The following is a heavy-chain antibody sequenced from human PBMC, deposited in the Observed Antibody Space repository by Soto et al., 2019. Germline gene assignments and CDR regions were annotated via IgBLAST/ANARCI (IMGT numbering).Heavy chain of an antibody. CDR2: IKQDGSEK. Sequence: GGSLRLSCAASGFTFSSYWMSWVRQAPGKGLEWVANIKQDGSEKYYVDSVKGRFTISRDNAKNSLYLQMNSLRAEDTAVYYCARHSLRVYYYYYMDVWGKGTTVTVSS. CDR1: GFTFSSYW. V-gene: IGHV3-7*01. J-gene: IGHJ6*03. CDR3: ARHSLRVYYYYYMDV.